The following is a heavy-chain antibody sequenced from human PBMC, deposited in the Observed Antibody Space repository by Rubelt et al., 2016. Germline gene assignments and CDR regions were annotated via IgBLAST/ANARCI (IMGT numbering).Heavy chain of an antibody. D-gene: IGHD4-11*01. J-gene: IGHJ4*02. Sequence: EWVAVISYDGSNKYYADSVKGRFTISRDNSKNTLYLQMNSLRAEDTAVYYCARADYSRRFYFDYWGQGTLVTVSS. CDR3: ARADYSRRFYFDY. CDR2: ISYDGSNK. V-gene: IGHV3-30*04.